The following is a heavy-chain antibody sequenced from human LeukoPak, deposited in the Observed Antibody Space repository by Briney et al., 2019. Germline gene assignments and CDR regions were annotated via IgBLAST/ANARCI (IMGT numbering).Heavy chain of an antibody. CDR3: ARVGYDFWSGYSTHYYYYMDV. D-gene: IGHD3-3*01. V-gene: IGHV1-18*01. CDR1: GYTFTSYG. Sequence: ASVKVSCKASGYTFTSYGISWVRQAPGQGLEWMGWISAYNGNTNYAQKLQGRVTMTTDTSTSTAYMELRSLRSDDTAVYYCARVGYDFWSGYSTHYYYYMDVWGKGTTVTVSS. J-gene: IGHJ6*03. CDR2: ISAYNGNT.